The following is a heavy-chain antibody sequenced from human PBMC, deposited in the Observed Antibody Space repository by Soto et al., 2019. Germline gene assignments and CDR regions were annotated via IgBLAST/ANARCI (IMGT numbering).Heavy chain of an antibody. D-gene: IGHD5-18*01. Sequence: QVQLVQSGAEVKKPGSSVKVSCKASGGTFSSYAISWVRQAPGQGLEWMGGIIPIFGTANYAQKFQGRVTITAYESTSTAYMELSSLRSEDTAVYYCARDPGYSYGSRPYYYYGMDVWGQGTTVTVSS. CDR1: GGTFSSYA. CDR3: ARDPGYSYGSRPYYYYGMDV. V-gene: IGHV1-69*01. J-gene: IGHJ6*02. CDR2: IIPIFGTA.